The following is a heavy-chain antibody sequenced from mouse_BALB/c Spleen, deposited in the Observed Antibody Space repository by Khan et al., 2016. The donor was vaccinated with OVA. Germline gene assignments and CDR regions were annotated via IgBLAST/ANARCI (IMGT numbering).Heavy chain of an antibody. CDR3: ARGNYRYDEAWFAY. D-gene: IGHD2-14*01. CDR1: GYAFSSYW. Sequence: QVQLQQAGADLVRPGSSVKISCKASGYAFSSYWMNWVKQRPGQGLEWIGQIYPGDGDTNYNGKFKGKATLTADKSSSTAYMQPSSLTSEDSAVYFCARGNYRYDEAWFAYWGQGTLVTVSA. CDR2: IYPGDGDT. J-gene: IGHJ3*01. V-gene: IGHV1-80*01.